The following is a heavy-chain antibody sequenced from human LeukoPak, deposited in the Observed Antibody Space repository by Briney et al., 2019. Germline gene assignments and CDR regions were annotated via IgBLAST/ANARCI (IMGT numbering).Heavy chain of an antibody. CDR2: IRYDGSNK. V-gene: IGHV3-30*02. Sequence: GGSLRLSCTASGFTFSSYAMSWVRQAPGKGLEWVAFIRYDGSNKYYADSVKGRFTISRDNTKNTLYLQMISLRLEDTAVYYCARGLMLRGVADYWGQGTLVTVSS. CDR3: ARGLMLRGVADY. J-gene: IGHJ4*02. D-gene: IGHD3-10*01. CDR1: GFTFSSYA.